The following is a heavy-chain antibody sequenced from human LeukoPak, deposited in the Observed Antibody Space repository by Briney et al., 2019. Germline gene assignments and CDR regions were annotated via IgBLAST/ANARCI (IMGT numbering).Heavy chain of an antibody. CDR1: GFTFSSYA. V-gene: IGHV3-23*01. CDR3: ARDHCSSTSCYTDHYYYYMDV. J-gene: IGHJ6*03. CDR2: ISGSGGST. D-gene: IGHD2-2*02. Sequence: GGSLRLSCAASGFTFSSYAMSWVRQAPGKGLEWFSAISGSGGSTYYADSVKGRFTISRDNSKTTLYLQMNSLRAEDTAVYYCARDHCSSTSCYTDHYYYYMDVWGKGTTVTVSS.